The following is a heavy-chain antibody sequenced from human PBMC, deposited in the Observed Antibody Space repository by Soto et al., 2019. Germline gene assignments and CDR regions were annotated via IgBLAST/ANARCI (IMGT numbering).Heavy chain of an antibody. J-gene: IGHJ6*02. D-gene: IGHD3-10*01. Sequence: SVKVPCKASGYTFIKYGMSLVRQAPGQGLEWMGGNSEYNLNSFYEKKFQGRVTMPTDTSKRTAYMELKGLRSDDTAVYYCAREGYYSGSGGYSPPRYYGMDVWGQGTTVTVSS. CDR1: GYTFIKYG. V-gene: IGHV1-18*01. CDR2: NSEYNLNS. CDR3: AREGYYSGSGGYSPPRYYGMDV.